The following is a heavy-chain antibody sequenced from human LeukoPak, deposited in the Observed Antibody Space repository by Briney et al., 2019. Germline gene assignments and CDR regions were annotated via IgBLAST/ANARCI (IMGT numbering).Heavy chain of an antibody. V-gene: IGHV4-34*01. J-gene: IGHJ4*02. CDR3: ASGSVSPDYYDSSGYYPLLGY. Sequence: PSETLSLTCAVYGGSFSGYCWSWIRQPAGKGLEWIGEINHSGSTNYNPSLKSRVTISVDTSKNQFSLKLSSVTAADTAVYYCASGSVSPDYYDSSGYYPLLGYWGQGTLVTVSS. CDR2: INHSGST. D-gene: IGHD3-22*01. CDR1: GGSFSGYC.